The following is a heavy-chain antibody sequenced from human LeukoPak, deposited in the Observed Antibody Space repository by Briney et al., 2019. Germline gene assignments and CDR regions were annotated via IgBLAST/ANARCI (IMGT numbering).Heavy chain of an antibody. V-gene: IGHV4-59*08. J-gene: IGHJ5*02. CDR1: GGSISSFY. CDR2: IYYSGST. CDR3: ARHVGYGNNWFDP. D-gene: IGHD5-18*01. Sequence: PSETLSLTCTVSGGSISSFYWSWIRQPPGKGLEWIGYIYYSGSTNYNPSLKSRVTISVHTSKNHFSLKLMSVTAAHTAVYYCARHVGYGNNWFDPWGQGTLVTVSS.